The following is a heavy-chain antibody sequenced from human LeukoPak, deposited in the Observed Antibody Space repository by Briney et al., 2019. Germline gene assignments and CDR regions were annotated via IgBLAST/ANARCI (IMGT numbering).Heavy chain of an antibody. D-gene: IGHD1-26*01. CDR1: GGTFSSYA. CDR2: IIPIFGTA. Sequence: SVKVSCKASGGTFSSYAISWVRQAPGQGLEWMGGIIPIFGTANYAQKFQGRVTITTDESTSTAYMELSSLRSEDTAVYYCARGGAWELPSLDAFDIWGQGTMVTVSS. CDR3: ARGGAWELPSLDAFDI. V-gene: IGHV1-69*05. J-gene: IGHJ3*02.